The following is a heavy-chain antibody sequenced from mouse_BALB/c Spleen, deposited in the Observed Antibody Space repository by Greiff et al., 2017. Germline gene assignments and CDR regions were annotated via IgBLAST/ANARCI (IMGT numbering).Heavy chain of an antibody. Sequence: EVQRVESGAELVKPGASVKLSCTASGFNIKDTYMHWVKQRPEQGLEWIGRIDPANGNTKYDPKFQGKATITADTSSNTAYLQLSSLTSEDTAVYYCALIYYDYPYYFDYWGQGTTLTVSS. CDR2: IDPANGNT. CDR3: ALIYYDYPYYFDY. V-gene: IGHV14-3*02. CDR1: GFNIKDTY. J-gene: IGHJ2*01. D-gene: IGHD2-4*01.